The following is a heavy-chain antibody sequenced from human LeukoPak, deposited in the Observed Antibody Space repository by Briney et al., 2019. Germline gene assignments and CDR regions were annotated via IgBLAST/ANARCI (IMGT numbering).Heavy chain of an antibody. V-gene: IGHV3-23*01. J-gene: IGHJ4*02. CDR1: GFTFSSYV. CDR2: ISGSGGST. CDR3: AKKGIAAADSFDY. Sequence: GGSLSLSCAASGFTFSSYVMSWVRQAPGKGQEWVSGISGSGGSTYYADSVKGRFTISRDNSKNTLYLQMNSLRAEDTAIYYCAKKGIAAADSFDYWGQGTLVTVSS. D-gene: IGHD6-13*01.